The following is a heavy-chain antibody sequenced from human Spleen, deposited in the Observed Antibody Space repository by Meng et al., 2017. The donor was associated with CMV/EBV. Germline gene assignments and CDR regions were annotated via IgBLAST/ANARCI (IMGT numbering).Heavy chain of an antibody. J-gene: IGHJ4*02. CDR2: SLGTGAT. CDR3: ARGDSSTTWLVFDY. CDR1: GFTFNNYA. V-gene: IGHV3-23*01. D-gene: IGHD6-13*01. Sequence: GESLKISCSASGFTFNNYAMTWVRQAPGKGLEWVSTSLGTGATYYADYVKGRFTISRDDSRNTLFLQMNSLRDEDTAVFYCARGDSSTTWLVFDYWGLGTLVTVSS.